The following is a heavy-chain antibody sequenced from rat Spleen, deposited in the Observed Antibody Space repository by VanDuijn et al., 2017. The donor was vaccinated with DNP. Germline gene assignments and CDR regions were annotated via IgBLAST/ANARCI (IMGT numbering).Heavy chain of an antibody. CDR1: GFIFSNYD. J-gene: IGHJ2*01. CDR3: ARPDY. V-gene: IGHV5-25*01. CDR2: ISPSGDST. Sequence: EVQLVESGGGLVQPGRSLKLSCAASGFIFSNYDMAWVRQAPTKGLEWVASISPSGDSTYYRDSVKGRFTVSRDNAKRSLYLQMDSLRSEDTATYYCARPDYWGQGVMVTVSS.